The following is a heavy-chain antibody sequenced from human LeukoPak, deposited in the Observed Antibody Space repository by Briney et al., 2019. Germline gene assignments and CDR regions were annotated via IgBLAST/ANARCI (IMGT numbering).Heavy chain of an antibody. CDR3: ARESISGHRDFDY. D-gene: IGHD1-26*01. CDR2: ISSGSRTI. Sequence: GGSLRLSCAAFGFTFSSYSMNWVRQPPGKGLEWISYISSGSRTIYYGDSVKGRFTVSRDNAKNSLYLQMRGLRAEDTAVYYCARESISGHRDFDYWGKGTLVTVSS. J-gene: IGHJ4*02. CDR1: GFTFSSYS. V-gene: IGHV3-48*01.